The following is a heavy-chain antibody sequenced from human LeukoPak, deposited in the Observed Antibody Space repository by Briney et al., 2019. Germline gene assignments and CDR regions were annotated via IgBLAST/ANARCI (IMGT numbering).Heavy chain of an antibody. D-gene: IGHD3-10*01. CDR2: IKQDGSDK. Sequence: GGSLRLSCAASGFTFSSYWMTWVRQAPGKGLEWVANIKQDGSDKYYVDSVKGRFTISRDNAKNSLYLQMNSLRAEDTAVYYCARVPALTMVRGVIINPSYFDYWGQGTLVTVSS. J-gene: IGHJ4*02. CDR1: GFTFSSYW. CDR3: ARVPALTMVRGVIINPSYFDY. V-gene: IGHV3-7*01.